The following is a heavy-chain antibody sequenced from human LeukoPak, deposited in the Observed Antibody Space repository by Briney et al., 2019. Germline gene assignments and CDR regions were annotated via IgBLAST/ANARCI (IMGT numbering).Heavy chain of an antibody. J-gene: IGHJ3*02. CDR3: AREEQYYDFWSGYHDAFDI. CDR1: GGSISSYY. D-gene: IGHD3-3*01. V-gene: IGHV4-59*01. CDR2: IYYSGST. Sequence: PSETLSLTCTVSGGSISSYYWSWIRQPPGKGLEWIGYIYYSGSTNYNPSLKSRDTISVDTSKNQFSLKLSSVTAADTAVYYCAREEQYYDFWSGYHDAFDIWGQGTMVTVSS.